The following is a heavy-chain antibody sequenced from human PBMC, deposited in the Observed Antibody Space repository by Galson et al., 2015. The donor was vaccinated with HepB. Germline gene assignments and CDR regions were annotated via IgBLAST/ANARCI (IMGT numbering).Heavy chain of an antibody. V-gene: IGHV3-30*18. Sequence: SLRLSCASSGFTFSSYGMHWVRQASGKGLGWVVVISYDGSNKYYVDSGKGRFTISRANSKNTLYLQMNSLRAEDTAVYYCAKDKQWLSYYYYGIDVWGQGTTVTVSS. J-gene: IGHJ6*02. CDR2: ISYDGSNK. CDR1: GFTFSSYG. D-gene: IGHD6-19*01. CDR3: AKDKQWLSYYYYGIDV.